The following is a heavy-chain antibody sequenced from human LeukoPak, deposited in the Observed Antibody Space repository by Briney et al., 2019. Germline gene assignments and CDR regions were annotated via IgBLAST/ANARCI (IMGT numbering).Heavy chain of an antibody. CDR2: IKSKIDGGTT. D-gene: IGHD3-22*01. CDR3: TTDPMRISMIIVAP. CDR1: GFTFSSYW. Sequence: PGGSLRLSCAASGFTFSSYWMSWVRQAPGKGLEWVGRIKSKIDGGTTAYAAPVKGRFTISRDDSKKTLYLQMSSLKTEDTAVYYCTTDPMRISMIIVAPWGQGTLVTVSS. V-gene: IGHV3-15*01. J-gene: IGHJ1*01.